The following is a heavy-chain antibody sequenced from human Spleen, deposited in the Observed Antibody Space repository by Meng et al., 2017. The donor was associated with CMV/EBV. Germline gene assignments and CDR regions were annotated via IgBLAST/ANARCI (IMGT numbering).Heavy chain of an antibody. CDR3: ARSLGQWLVRGFDY. J-gene: IGHJ4*02. CDR2: LYHSGTT. D-gene: IGHD6-19*01. V-gene: IGHV4-34*01. CDR1: GGSFSGYY. Sequence: SETLSLTCAVYGGSFSGYYWSWIRQPPGRGLEWIGSLYHSGTTYYNPSLRSRVTISVDTSKNQFSLKLSSVTAADTAVYYCARSLGQWLVRGFDYWGQGTLVTVSS.